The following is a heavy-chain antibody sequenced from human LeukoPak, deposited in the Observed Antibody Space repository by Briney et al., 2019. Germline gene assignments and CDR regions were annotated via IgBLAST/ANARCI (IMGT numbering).Heavy chain of an antibody. CDR1: GDSISTYY. V-gene: IGHV4-4*07. CDR2: VYVTGST. CDR3: ARDRQWLVDH. D-gene: IGHD6-19*01. Sequence: SETLSLTCTVPGDSISTYYWSWIRQPAGKGLEWIGRVYVTGSTNLDPALQSRVTMSVDTSKNQFSLKLTSVTAADTAVYYCARDRQWLVDHWGQGTLVTVSS. J-gene: IGHJ5*02.